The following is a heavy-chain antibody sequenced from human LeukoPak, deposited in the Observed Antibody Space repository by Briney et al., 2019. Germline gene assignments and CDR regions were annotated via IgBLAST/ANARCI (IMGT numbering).Heavy chain of an antibody. CDR2: ISSSSSYI. Sequence: GGSLRLSCAASGFTFSSYSMNWVRQAPGKGLEWVSSISSSSSYIYYADSVKGRFTISRDNSKNTLYLQMNSLRAEDTAVYYCTREVSGSLYFDYWGQGTLVTVSS. V-gene: IGHV3-21*01. J-gene: IGHJ4*02. CDR1: GFTFSSYS. D-gene: IGHD1-26*01. CDR3: TREVSGSLYFDY.